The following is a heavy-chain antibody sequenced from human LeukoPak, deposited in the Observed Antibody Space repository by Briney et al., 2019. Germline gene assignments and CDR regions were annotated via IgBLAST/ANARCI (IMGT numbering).Heavy chain of an antibody. CDR2: ISDSGGST. Sequence: QSGGSLRLSCAASEFTFSSYAMSWVHQAPGKGLEWVSAISDSGGSTYYADSVKGRFTVSRDNSKNTMYLQMNSLRAEDTAVYYCAKDRRACSSSSCYYRFDYWGQGTLVTVSS. V-gene: IGHV3-23*01. J-gene: IGHJ4*02. CDR3: AKDRRACSSSSCYYRFDY. CDR1: EFTFSSYA. D-gene: IGHD2-2*01.